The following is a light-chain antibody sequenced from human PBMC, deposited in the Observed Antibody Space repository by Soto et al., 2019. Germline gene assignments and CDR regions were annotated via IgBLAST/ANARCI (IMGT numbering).Light chain of an antibody. Sequence: DIQMTQSPSSLAASVGDRVTISCRASQGIRNNLAWYQQKPGKAPKLLIYATSTLQSGVSSRFSGSGSGTDFTLTISSLQAEDVATYYCQKYNWPPFTFGPGTKVDI. CDR3: QKYNWPPFT. CDR2: ATS. J-gene: IGKJ3*01. V-gene: IGKV1-27*01. CDR1: QGIRNN.